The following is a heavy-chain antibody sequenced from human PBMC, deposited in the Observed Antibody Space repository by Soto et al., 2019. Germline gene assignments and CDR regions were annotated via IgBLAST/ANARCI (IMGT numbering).Heavy chain of an antibody. CDR1: GFTFTSSA. D-gene: IGHD2-15*01. CDR2: IVVGSGNT. CDR3: AAERDCSGGSCYSYYGMDV. Sequence: GASVKVSCKASGFTFTSSAVQWVRQARGQRLEWIGWIVVGSGNTNYAQKFQERVTITWDMSTSTAYMELSSLRSEDTAVYYCAAERDCSGGSCYSYYGMDVWGQGTTVTVS. V-gene: IGHV1-58*01. J-gene: IGHJ6*02.